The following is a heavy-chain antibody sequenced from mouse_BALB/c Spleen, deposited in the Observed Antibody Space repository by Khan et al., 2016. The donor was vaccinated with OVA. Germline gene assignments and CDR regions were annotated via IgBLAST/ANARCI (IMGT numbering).Heavy chain of an antibody. CDR3: ARGGYGSPFAY. J-gene: IGHJ3*01. V-gene: IGHV1-69*02. D-gene: IGHD1-1*01. Sequence: QVQLKESGPELVRPGASVKLSCKASGYTFTSFWIHWVKQRPGQGLEWIGMIDPSKSETRLHQKFKDKATLNVDKSSNTAYMQLSRLTSEDAAVYYCARGGYGSPFAYWGQGTLVTVSA. CDR1: GYTFTSFW. CDR2: IDPSKSET.